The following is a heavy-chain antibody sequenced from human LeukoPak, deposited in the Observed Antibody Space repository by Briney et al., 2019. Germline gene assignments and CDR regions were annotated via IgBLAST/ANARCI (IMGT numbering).Heavy chain of an antibody. J-gene: IGHJ4*02. D-gene: IGHD4-17*01. CDR3: AREAVTRSYFDY. V-gene: IGHV3-53*01. CDR1: GFTVSGNY. CDR2: VYSGGNT. Sequence: GGSLRLSCVASGFTVSGNYMSWVRQAPGKGLEWVSLVYSGGNTYYADSVKGRFTISRDNSKNTLYLQMNSLRAEDTAVYYCAREAVTRSYFDYWGQGTLVTVSS.